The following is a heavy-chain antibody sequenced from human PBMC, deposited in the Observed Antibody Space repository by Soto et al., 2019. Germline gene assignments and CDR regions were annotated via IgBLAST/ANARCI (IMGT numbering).Heavy chain of an antibody. CDR2: IYPGDSDT. CDR3: AASSYDFWSGYPTFFDY. CDR1: GYSFTSYW. Sequence: PGESLKISCKGSGYSFTSYWIGWVRQTPGKGLEWMGIIYPGDSDTRYSPSFQGQVTISADKSISTAYLQWSSLKASDTAMYYCAASSYDFWSGYPTFFDYWGQGTLVTVSS. J-gene: IGHJ4*02. V-gene: IGHV5-51*01. D-gene: IGHD3-3*01.